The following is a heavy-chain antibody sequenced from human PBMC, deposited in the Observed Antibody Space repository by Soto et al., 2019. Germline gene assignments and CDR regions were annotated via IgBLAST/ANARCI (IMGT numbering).Heavy chain of an antibody. CDR2: IKQDGSEE. V-gene: IGHV3-7*04. D-gene: IGHD6-6*01. CDR1: GFTFSSYW. Sequence: EVQLVESGGGLVQPGGSLRLSCAASGFTFSSYWMSWFRQAPGKGLEWVANIKQDGSEENYVDSVKGRFTIARDNAKNALYLQMNSLRVEDTAVYYCAMEIAARLWGKGTTVTVSS. J-gene: IGHJ6*04. CDR3: AMEIAARL.